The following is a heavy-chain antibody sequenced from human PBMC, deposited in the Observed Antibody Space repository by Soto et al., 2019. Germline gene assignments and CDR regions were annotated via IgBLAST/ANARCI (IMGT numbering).Heavy chain of an antibody. CDR1: GGSIKSYY. Sequence: PSETLSLTCTVSGGSIKSYYWSWIRQSAGKELEWIGGIYTRGSTKYNPSLKSRVTMSVDTSKNQFSLKLNSVSAADTAVYYCARGRRRGSTPDAMDIWGQGTMVTVSS. D-gene: IGHD1-26*01. J-gene: IGHJ3*02. CDR3: ARGRRRGSTPDAMDI. CDR2: IYTRGST. V-gene: IGHV4-4*07.